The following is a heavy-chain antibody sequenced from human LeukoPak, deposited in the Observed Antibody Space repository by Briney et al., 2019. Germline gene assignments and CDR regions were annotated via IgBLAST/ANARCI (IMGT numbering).Heavy chain of an antibody. V-gene: IGHV4-59*01. J-gene: IGHJ3*02. CDR3: ARYEVGSSWAQAFDI. CDR1: NDSIKSCY. Sequence: SETLSLTCTVSNDSIKSCYCYWIRKPQPKGQEWIGFISNSESTNYNPSLKSRVTISIDLSKRQLSLKLSSVTAADTAEYYCARYEVGSSWAQAFDIWGQGTMVTVSS. CDR2: ISNSEST. D-gene: IGHD6-13*01.